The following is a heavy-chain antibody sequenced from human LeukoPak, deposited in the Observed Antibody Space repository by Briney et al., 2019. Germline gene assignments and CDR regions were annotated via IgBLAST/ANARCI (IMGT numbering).Heavy chain of an antibody. CDR1: GYTFTNYE. CDR3: AGGVGAIDY. V-gene: IGHV1-8*01. Sequence: ASVKVSCKASGYTFTNYEINWVRQGTGQGLEWLGWMNPSSGNTGYAQKFQGRVTMTRDTSISTAYMELSSLRSEDTAVYYCAGGVGAIDYWGQGTLVTVSS. D-gene: IGHD1-26*01. J-gene: IGHJ4*02. CDR2: MNPSSGNT.